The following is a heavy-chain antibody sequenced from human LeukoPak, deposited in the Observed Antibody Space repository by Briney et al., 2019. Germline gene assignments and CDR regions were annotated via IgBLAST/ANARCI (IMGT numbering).Heavy chain of an antibody. J-gene: IGHJ3*02. V-gene: IGHV1-18*04. Sequence: LGASVNVSCKASGYTFTGYYIHWVRQAPGQGLEWMGCISAYNGNTNYAQKLQGRVTMTTDTSTSTAYMELRSLRSDDTAVYYCASLKNYYDSSGYLVTDAFDIWGQGTMVTVSS. CDR3: ASLKNYYDSSGYLVTDAFDI. CDR2: ISAYNGNT. D-gene: IGHD3-22*01. CDR1: GYTFTGYY.